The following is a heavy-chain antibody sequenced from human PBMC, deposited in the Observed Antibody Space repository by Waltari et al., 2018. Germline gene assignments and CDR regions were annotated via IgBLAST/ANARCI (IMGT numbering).Heavy chain of an antibody. D-gene: IGHD1-1*01. Sequence: EVQLVESGGDLVPPGGSLRLSCAASGVSFRTSWMNWVRQVPGKGLEWMANIRLDGGDGLYAASVEGRFSISRDNAGKSLYLQMDSLRVEDTAVYYCATDGIESHSCFDHWGQGTLVTVSS. CDR1: GVSFRTSW. CDR2: IRLDGGDG. CDR3: ATDGIESHSCFDH. V-gene: IGHV3-7*04. J-gene: IGHJ5*02.